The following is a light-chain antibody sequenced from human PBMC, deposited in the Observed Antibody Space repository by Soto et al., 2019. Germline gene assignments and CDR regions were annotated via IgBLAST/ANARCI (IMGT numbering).Light chain of an antibody. CDR1: QSVSSY. CDR3: QQRSNWPLT. Sequence: EIVLTQSPATLSLSPGESATLSCRASQSVSSYLAWYQQKPGQAPRLLIYDASNRATGIPARFSGSGSGTDFTPTISSLQPEDFAVYYCQQRSNWPLTFGGGTKV. J-gene: IGKJ4*01. CDR2: DAS. V-gene: IGKV3-11*01.